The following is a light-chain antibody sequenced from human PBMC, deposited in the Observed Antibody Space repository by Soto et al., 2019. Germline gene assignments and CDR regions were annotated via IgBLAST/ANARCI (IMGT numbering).Light chain of an antibody. CDR1: SRDVGSYNL. J-gene: IGLJ1*01. V-gene: IGLV2-23*01. Sequence: QSALTQPASVSGSPGQSITISCTGISRDVGSYNLVSWYQQHPGKAPKLMIYEGSKRPSGVPDRFSGSKSGNTASLTISGLQAEDEADYYCCSYAGSYTYVFGTGTKLTVL. CDR2: EGS. CDR3: CSYAGSYTYV.